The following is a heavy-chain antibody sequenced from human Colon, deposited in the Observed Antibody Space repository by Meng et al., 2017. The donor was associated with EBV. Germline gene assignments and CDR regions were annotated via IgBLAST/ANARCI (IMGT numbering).Heavy chain of an antibody. Sequence: HLQLQESGPGLVKPSETLSLTCTVSGGSISSNGYYWDWVRQPPGKGLEWIGAIYHSGSTSYNPSLQSRVTMFVDTSKNQFSLILTSVTATDTAVYYCARRRGGSGRDCWGQGTLVTVSS. J-gene: IGHJ4*02. D-gene: IGHD3-10*01. CDR1: GGSISSNGYY. CDR2: IYHSGST. CDR3: ARRRGGSGRDC. V-gene: IGHV4-39*01.